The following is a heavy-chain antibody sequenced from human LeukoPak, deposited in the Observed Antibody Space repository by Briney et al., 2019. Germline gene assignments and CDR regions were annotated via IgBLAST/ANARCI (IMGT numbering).Heavy chain of an antibody. D-gene: IGHD5-18*01. CDR2: IKSKTDGGTT. J-gene: IGHJ4*02. CDR1: GFTFSNAW. CDR3: TNSYDFTYYFDY. V-gene: IGHV3-15*01. Sequence: PGGSLRLSCAASGFTFSNAWMSWVRQAPEKGLEWVGRIKSKTDGGTTDYAAPVKGRFTISRDGSKNTLYLQMNSLKTEDTAVYYCTNSYDFTYYFDYWGQGTLVTVSS.